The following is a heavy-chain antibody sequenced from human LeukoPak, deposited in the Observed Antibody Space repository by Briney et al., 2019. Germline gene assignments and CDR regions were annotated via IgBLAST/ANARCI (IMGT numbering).Heavy chain of an antibody. CDR3: AKDGLVPAAPPFYYYYYGMDV. V-gene: IGHV3-23*01. D-gene: IGHD2-2*01. CDR2: ISGSGGST. Sequence: PGGSLRLSCAASGFTFSSYAMSWVRQAPGKGLEWVSAISGSGGSTYYADSVKGRFTISRDNSKNTLYLQMNSLRAEDTAVYYCAKDGLVPAAPPFYYYYYGMDVWGQGTTVTVSS. J-gene: IGHJ6*02. CDR1: GFTFSSYA.